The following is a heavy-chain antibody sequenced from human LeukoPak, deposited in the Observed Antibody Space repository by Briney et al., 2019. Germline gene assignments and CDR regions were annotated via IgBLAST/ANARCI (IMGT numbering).Heavy chain of an antibody. CDR3: ARLHCSSTSCYWGSWFDP. Sequence: ASVKVSCKASGYTFTGYYMHWVRQAPGQGLEWMGRINPNSGGTNYAQKFQGRVTMTRDTSISTAYMELSRLRSDDTAVYYCARLHCSSTSCYWGSWFDPWGQGTLVTVSS. D-gene: IGHD2-2*01. V-gene: IGHV1-2*06. J-gene: IGHJ5*02. CDR1: GYTFTGYY. CDR2: INPNSGGT.